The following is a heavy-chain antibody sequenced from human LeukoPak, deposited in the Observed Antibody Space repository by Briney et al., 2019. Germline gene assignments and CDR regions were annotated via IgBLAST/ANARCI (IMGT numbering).Heavy chain of an antibody. CDR2: IYYSGST. J-gene: IGHJ4*02. Sequence: KPSETLSLTCTVSGGSVSSSSYYWGWIRQPPGRGLGWIGSIYYSGSTYYNPSLKSRVTISVDTSKNQFSLKLSSVTAADTAVYYCARAAAAGTFPFDYWGQGTLVTVSS. CDR1: GGSVSSSSYY. CDR3: ARAAAAGTFPFDY. V-gene: IGHV4-39*01. D-gene: IGHD6-13*01.